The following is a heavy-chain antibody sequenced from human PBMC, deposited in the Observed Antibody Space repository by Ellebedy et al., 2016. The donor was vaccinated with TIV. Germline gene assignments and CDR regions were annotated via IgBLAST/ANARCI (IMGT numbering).Heavy chain of an antibody. CDR2: IKTDGSET. CDR3: VGFGVLNL. D-gene: IGHD3-3*01. J-gene: IGHJ5*02. V-gene: IGHV3-7*01. CDR1: GFSFSNFW. Sequence: PGGSLRLSCAAWGFSFSNFWMSWVRQAPGKGLEWVAHIKTDGSETYYVDSVKGRFTISRENAKNALFLQMDGLRVDDSAVYYCVGFGVLNLWGQGAPVTVSS.